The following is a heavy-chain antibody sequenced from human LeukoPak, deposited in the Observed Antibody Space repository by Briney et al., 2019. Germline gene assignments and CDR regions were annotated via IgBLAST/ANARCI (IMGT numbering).Heavy chain of an antibody. CDR3: ARGGDYYDSSGYYFDPAEYFQH. J-gene: IGHJ1*01. V-gene: IGHV7-4-1*02. D-gene: IGHD3-22*01. CDR1: GYTFTIYA. Sequence: ASVKVSCTASGYTFTIYAMNWVRQAPGQGLEWMGWINTNTGNPTYAQGFTGRFVFSLDTSVSTAYLQISSLKAEDTAVYYCARGGDYYDSSGYYFDPAEYFQHWGQGTLVTVSS. CDR2: INTNTGNP.